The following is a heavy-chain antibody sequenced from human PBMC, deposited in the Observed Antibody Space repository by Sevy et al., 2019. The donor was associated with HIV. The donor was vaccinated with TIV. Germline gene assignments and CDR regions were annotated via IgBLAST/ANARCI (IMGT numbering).Heavy chain of an antibody. D-gene: IGHD4-17*01. CDR3: ARTDYGNYVGIDY. V-gene: IGHV1-2*06. CDR1: GYTFTGYY. Sequence: ASVKVSCKASGYTFTGYYMHWVRQAPGQGLEWMGRINPNNGGTNYAQNFQGRVVMTSHTSVSTAYMDLSRLRSDDTAVYYCARTDYGNYVGIDYWGQGTLVTVSS. CDR2: INPNNGGT. J-gene: IGHJ4*02.